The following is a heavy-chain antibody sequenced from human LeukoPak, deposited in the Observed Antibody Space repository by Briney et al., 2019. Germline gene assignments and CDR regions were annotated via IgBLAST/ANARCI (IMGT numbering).Heavy chain of an antibody. CDR1: GGTFSSYA. CDR3: ASQRGSGSHIRYYFDY. V-gene: IGHV1-69*05. CDR2: IIPIFGTA. D-gene: IGHD3-10*01. J-gene: IGHJ4*02. Sequence: ASVKVSCKASGGTFSSYAISWVRQAAGQGLEWMGGIIPIFGTANYAQKCQGRGTITTDESTSTAYMELSSLRSEDTAVYYCASQRGSGSHIRYYFDYWGQGTLVTVSS.